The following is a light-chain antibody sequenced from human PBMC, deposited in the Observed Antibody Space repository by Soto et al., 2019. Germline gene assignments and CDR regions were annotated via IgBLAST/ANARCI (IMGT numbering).Light chain of an antibody. CDR2: KAS. J-gene: IGKJ1*01. V-gene: IGKV1-5*03. Sequence: DIQMTQSPSTLSASVGDRVTITCRASQSISSWLAWYQQKPGKAPKLLIYKASSLESGVPSRFSGSGSGTKVILTISSLQPDDFATYYCQQYYSYPWTFGQGTKVEIK. CDR3: QQYYSYPWT. CDR1: QSISSW.